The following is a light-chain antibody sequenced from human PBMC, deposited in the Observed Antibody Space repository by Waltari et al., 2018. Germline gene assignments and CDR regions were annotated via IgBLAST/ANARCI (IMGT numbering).Light chain of an antibody. V-gene: IGLV3-1*01. CDR3: QARDSSTELI. Sequence: QQTPGQSPVLVIYQDTRRPSGTPERFSGVNSGNTDTLTSSGTQALDEGDYYCQARDSSTELIFGGGTKLTVL. J-gene: IGLJ2*01. CDR2: QDT.